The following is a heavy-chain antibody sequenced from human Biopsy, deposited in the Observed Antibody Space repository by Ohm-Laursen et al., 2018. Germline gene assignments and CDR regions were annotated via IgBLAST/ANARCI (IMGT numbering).Heavy chain of an antibody. CDR1: GFTFSSYW. V-gene: IGHV3-74*01. CDR3: AKDLASGSGYYWYFDF. Sequence: SLRLSCAASGFTFSSYWMNWVRQAPGKGLVWVSRINSDGSNTSYADFVKGRFTISRDNAKNSVYLQMNSLRAEDTAFYYCAKDLASGSGYYWYFDFWGRGTLVTVSS. CDR2: INSDGSNT. J-gene: IGHJ2*01. D-gene: IGHD3-22*01.